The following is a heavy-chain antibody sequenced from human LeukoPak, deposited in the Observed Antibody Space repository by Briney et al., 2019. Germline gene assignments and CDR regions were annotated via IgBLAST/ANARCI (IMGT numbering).Heavy chain of an antibody. J-gene: IGHJ6*04. CDR1: GGSISSYY. D-gene: IGHD3-9*01. CDR3: ARGLRYFDWLPLFGMDV. CDR2: IYYSGST. Sequence: SETLSLTCTVSGGSISSYYWSWIRQPPGEGLEWIGYIYYSGSTNYNPSLKSRVTISVDTSKNQFSLKLSSVTAADTAVYYCARGLRYFDWLPLFGMDVWGKGTTVTVSS. V-gene: IGHV4-59*01.